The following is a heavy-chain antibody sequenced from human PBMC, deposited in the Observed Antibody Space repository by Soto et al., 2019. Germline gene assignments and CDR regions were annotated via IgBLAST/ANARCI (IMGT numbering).Heavy chain of an antibody. CDR3: ASRGAVTVSPFDY. D-gene: IGHD6-19*01. V-gene: IGHV4-59*08. J-gene: IGHJ4*02. CDR2: VYYTGST. CDR1: GGYISGSY. Sequence: SETLSLTCSVSGGYISGSYGSWIRQSPGKGLEWLGYVYYTGSTNYSPSLRSRVSISVDTSKNEFSLKLTSVTAADTAVYYCASRGAVTVSPFDYWGQGTLVTVSS.